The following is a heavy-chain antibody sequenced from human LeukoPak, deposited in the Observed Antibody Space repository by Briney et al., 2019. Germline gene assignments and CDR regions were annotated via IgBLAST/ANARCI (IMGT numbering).Heavy chain of an antibody. D-gene: IGHD3-10*01. V-gene: IGHV3-30*02. CDR1: GFTFSSYG. CDR2: IRYDGNNK. J-gene: IGHJ1*01. CDR3: AKDYSTTMVRGDPYFQH. Sequence: GGSLRLSCAASGFTFSSYGMHWVRQAPGKGLEWVAFIRYDGNNKYYADSVKGRFTISRDNSKNTLYLQMNSLRAEDTAMYYCAKDYSTTMVRGDPYFQHWGQGTLVTVSS.